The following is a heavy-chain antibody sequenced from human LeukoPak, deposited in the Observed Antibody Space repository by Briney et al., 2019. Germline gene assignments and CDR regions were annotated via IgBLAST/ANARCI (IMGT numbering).Heavy chain of an antibody. D-gene: IGHD3-22*01. Sequence: ASVKVSCKASGYTFTSYAMNWVRQAPGQGLEWMGWINTNTGNPTYAQGFTGRFVFSLDTSVSTAYLQISSLKAEDTAVYYCARHALHNDNSDYYFAYWGQGTLVTVSS. CDR1: GYTFTSYA. CDR2: INTNTGNP. V-gene: IGHV7-4-1*02. J-gene: IGHJ4*02. CDR3: ARHALHNDNSDYYFAY.